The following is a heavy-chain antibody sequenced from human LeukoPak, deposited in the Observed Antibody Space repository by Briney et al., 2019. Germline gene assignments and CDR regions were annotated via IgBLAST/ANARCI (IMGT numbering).Heavy chain of an antibody. V-gene: IGHV1-8*01. CDR2: MNPNSGNT. D-gene: IGHD3-3*01. CDR1: GYTFTSYD. Sequence: GASVKVSCQASGYTFTSYDLNWLRQATGQGLEWMGWMNPNSGNTGYAQKFQGRVTMTRNTSISTAYMELSSLRSEYTAVYYCARGGRSVRRYDFWSGYPKPFDYWGQGTLVTVSS. CDR3: ARGGRSVRRYDFWSGYPKPFDY. J-gene: IGHJ4*02.